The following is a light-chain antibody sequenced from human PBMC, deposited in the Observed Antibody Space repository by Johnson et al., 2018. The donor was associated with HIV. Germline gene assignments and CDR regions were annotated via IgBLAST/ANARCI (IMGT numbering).Light chain of an antibody. CDR1: SSNIGNNF. Sequence: QSVLTQPPSVSAAPGQRVTISCSGSSSNIGNNFVSWYQQLPGTAPKVLIYDTSKRPSGIPDRFSCSKSGTSATLGITGLQTGDEADYYCGTWDSSLSAGVFGTGTKVTVL. J-gene: IGLJ1*01. V-gene: IGLV1-51*01. CDR2: DTS. CDR3: GTWDSSLSAGV.